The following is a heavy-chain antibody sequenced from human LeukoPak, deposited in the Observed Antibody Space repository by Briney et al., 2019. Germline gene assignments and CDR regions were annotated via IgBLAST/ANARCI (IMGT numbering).Heavy chain of an antibody. D-gene: IGHD2-15*01. V-gene: IGHV3-23*01. CDR1: GFTFSSYA. CDR2: ISGSGGST. J-gene: IGHJ6*03. Sequence: PGGSLRLSCAASGFTFSSYAMSWVRQAPGKGLEWVSAISGSGGSTYYADSVKGRFTISRDNSKNTLYLQMNSLRAEDTAVYYCASNSWGYCSGGSCLYYYYYYMDVWGKGTTVTISS. CDR3: ASNSWGYCSGGSCLYYYYYYMDV.